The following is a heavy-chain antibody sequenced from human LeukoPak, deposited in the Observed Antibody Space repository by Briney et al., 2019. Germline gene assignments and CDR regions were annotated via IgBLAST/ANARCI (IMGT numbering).Heavy chain of an antibody. CDR2: INSNGGST. D-gene: IGHD5-24*01. J-gene: IGHJ6*02. CDR3: ARVKGMATMSDYYYGMDV. CDR1: GFSFSSYA. Sequence: GGSLRLSCAASGFSFSSYAMHWVRQAPGKGLEYVSCINSNGGSTYYANSVKGRFTISRDNSKNTLYLQMGSLRAEDMAVYYCARVKGMATMSDYYYGMDVWGQGTTVTVSS. V-gene: IGHV3-64*01.